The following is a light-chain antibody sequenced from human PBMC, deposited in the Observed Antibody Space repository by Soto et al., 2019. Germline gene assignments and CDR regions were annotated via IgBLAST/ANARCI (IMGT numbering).Light chain of an antibody. CDR3: QQYNNWPRT. V-gene: IGKV3-15*01. CDR1: QSVSSN. Sequence: EIVMTQSPATLSLSPGERATLSCRASQSVSSNLAWYQHKPGQAPRLLIFGASTRATGIPARFIGSGSGTEFTLTISSLQSEDFAVYYCQQYNNWPRTFGQGTKVEIK. CDR2: GAS. J-gene: IGKJ1*01.